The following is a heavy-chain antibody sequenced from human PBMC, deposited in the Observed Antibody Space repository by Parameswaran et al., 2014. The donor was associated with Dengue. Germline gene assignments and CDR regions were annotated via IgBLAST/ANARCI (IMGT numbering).Heavy chain of an antibody. D-gene: IGHD3-16*02. CDR1: GYTFSSYG. Sequence: PGASVKVSCKASGYTFSSYGIIWVRQAPGQGLEWMGWISGYNGNTNYAQKLQGRVTMTTDTSTSTAYMELRSLRSDDTAVYYCARSDYDYVWGSYRYGTFDIWGQGTMVTVSS. J-gene: IGHJ3*02. CDR3: ARSDYDYVWGSYRYGTFDI. CDR2: ISGYNGNT. V-gene: IGHV1-18*01.